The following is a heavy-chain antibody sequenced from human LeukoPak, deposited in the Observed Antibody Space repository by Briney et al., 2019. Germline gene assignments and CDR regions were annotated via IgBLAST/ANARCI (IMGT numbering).Heavy chain of an antibody. D-gene: IGHD4-17*01. V-gene: IGHV4-39*07. Sequence: PSETLSLTCTVSSASLTSGHNYWGWIRQAPGTGLEWIGSIFYSGTTYYNPSLKSRVTMSIDTSKNQFSLNLISVTAADTAVYFCTREENYGDYPRTVILDYWGQGVLVTVS. CDR1: SASLTSGHNY. CDR3: TREENYGDYPRTVILDY. J-gene: IGHJ4*02. CDR2: IFYSGTT.